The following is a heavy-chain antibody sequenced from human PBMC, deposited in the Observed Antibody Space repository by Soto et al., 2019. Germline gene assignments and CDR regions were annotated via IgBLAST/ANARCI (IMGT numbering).Heavy chain of an antibody. Sequence: SETLSLTCTVSGGSMSSHYWTWLRQPPGKGLEWIGYISYSGSSYYNPSLKSRVTISADTSRNQFSPRLTSVIAADTAVYFCARADPDASVGFWGQGTLVTVSS. V-gene: IGHV4-59*11. CDR1: GGSMSSHY. CDR2: ISYSGSS. CDR3: ARADPDASVGF. J-gene: IGHJ4*02. D-gene: IGHD3-16*01.